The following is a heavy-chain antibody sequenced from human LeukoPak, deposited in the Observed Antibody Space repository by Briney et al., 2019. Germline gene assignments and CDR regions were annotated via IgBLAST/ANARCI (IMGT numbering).Heavy chain of an antibody. CDR2: IIPIFGTA. J-gene: IGHJ5*02. CDR1: GGTFSSYA. V-gene: IGHV1-69*01. D-gene: IGHD3-10*01. Sequence: SVKVSCKASGGTFSSYAISWVRQAPGRGLEWMGGIIPIFGTANYAQKFQGRVTITADESTSTAYMELSSLRSEDTAVYYCARDQYYYGSGSRNWFDPWGQGTLVTVSS. CDR3: ARDQYYYGSGSRNWFDP.